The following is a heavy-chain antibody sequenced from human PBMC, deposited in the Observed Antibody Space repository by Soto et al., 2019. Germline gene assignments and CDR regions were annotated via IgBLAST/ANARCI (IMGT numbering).Heavy chain of an antibody. D-gene: IGHD5-12*01. V-gene: IGHV1-58*01. CDR3: AADRDSGYDFNYYYGMDV. Sequence: SVKVSCKASGFTFTSSAVQWVRQARGQRLEWIGWIVVGSGNTNYAQKFQERVTITRDMSTSTAYMELSSLRSEDTAVYYCAADRDSGYDFNYYYGMDVWGQGTTVTVS. CDR1: GFTFTSSA. CDR2: IVVGSGNT. J-gene: IGHJ6*02.